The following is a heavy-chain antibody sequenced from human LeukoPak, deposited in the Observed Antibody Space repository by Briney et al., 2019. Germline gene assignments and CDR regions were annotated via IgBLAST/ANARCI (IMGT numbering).Heavy chain of an antibody. CDR2: IKTSGGST. V-gene: IGHV1-46*01. J-gene: IGHJ4*02. Sequence: GASVKVSFKASRYTFTSYYMHWVGQAPGQGLEWMGIIKTSGGSTSYAQKFQGRVTMTRDMSTSTVYMELSSLRSEDTAVYYCARAPTGDFDYWGQGTLVTVSS. CDR1: RYTFTSYY. D-gene: IGHD7-27*01. CDR3: ARAPTGDFDY.